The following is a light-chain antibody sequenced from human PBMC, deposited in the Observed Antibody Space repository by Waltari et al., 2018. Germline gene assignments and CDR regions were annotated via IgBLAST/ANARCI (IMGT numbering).Light chain of an antibody. J-gene: IGKJ1*01. CDR1: QRVSRT. CDR3: QHYVRLPAT. Sequence: IVLTQSPGTLSLSPGESATLSCRASQRVSRTLAWYQQKPGQAPKVLIYGASLRATGIPDRFTGSGSGTDFSLTISSLEPEDFAIYFCQHYVRLPATFGQGTKVEIK. CDR2: GAS. V-gene: IGKV3-20*01.